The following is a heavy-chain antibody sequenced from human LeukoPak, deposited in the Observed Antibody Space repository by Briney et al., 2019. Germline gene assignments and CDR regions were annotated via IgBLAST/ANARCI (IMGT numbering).Heavy chain of an antibody. J-gene: IGHJ5*02. D-gene: IGHD3-10*01. V-gene: IGHV4-4*02. CDR3: ARQPELLWFGELLSGWFDP. Sequence: TSETLSLTCAVSGGSISSSNWWSWVRQPPGKGLEWIGEIYHSGSTNYNPSLKSRVTISVDKSKNQFSLKLSSVTAADTAVYYCARQPELLWFGELLSGWFDPWGQGTLVTVSS. CDR1: GGSISSSNW. CDR2: IYHSGST.